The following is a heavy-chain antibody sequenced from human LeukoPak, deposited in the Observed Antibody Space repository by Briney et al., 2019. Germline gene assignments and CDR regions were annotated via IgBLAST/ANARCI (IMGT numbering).Heavy chain of an antibody. V-gene: IGHV1-24*01. Sequence: ASVKVSCKASGYTFTSYGISWVRQAPGKGLEWMGGFDPEDGETIYAQKFQGRVTMTEDTSTDTAYMELSSLRSEDTAVYYCATACSGGSCPLDYWGQGTLVTVSS. CDR2: FDPEDGET. CDR1: GYTFTSYG. CDR3: ATACSGGSCPLDY. J-gene: IGHJ4*02. D-gene: IGHD2-15*01.